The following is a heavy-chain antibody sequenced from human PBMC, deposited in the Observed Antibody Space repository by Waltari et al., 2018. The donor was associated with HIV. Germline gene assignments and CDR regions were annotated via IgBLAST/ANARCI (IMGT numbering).Heavy chain of an antibody. CDR2: INPNSGGT. J-gene: IGHJ4*02. CDR1: GYTFTGYY. Sequence: QVQLVQSGAEVKKPGASVKVSCKASGYTFTGYYMHWVRQAPGQGLAWMGRINPNSGGTNYAQKVQGRVTMTRETSISTAYMELSRLRSDDTAVYYCARIHQAHRYYYDSSGYSVYFDYWGQGTLVTVSS. V-gene: IGHV1-2*06. CDR3: ARIHQAHRYYYDSSGYSVYFDY. D-gene: IGHD3-22*01.